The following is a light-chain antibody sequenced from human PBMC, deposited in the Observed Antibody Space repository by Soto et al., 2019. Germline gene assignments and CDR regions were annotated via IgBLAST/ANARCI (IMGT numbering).Light chain of an antibody. Sequence: QSVLTQPPSVSGAPGQRVTISCTGSSSNIGAGYDVHWYQQLPGTAPKLLIYGNSNRPSGVPDRFSGSKSGTSASLAITGLQPEDEADYYCQSYDSSLSGWVFSGGTKLTVL. CDR3: QSYDSSLSGWV. CDR1: SSNIGAGYD. V-gene: IGLV1-40*01. J-gene: IGLJ3*02. CDR2: GNS.